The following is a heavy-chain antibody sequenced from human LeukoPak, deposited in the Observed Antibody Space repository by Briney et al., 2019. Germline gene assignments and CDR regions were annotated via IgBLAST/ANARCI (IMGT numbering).Heavy chain of an antibody. V-gene: IGHV3-66*01. J-gene: IGHJ4*02. CDR1: GFTVSSNY. CDR2: IYSGGST. CDR3: ARVAYSSSWYPDY. D-gene: IGHD6-13*01. Sequence: GGSLRLSCAASGFTVSSNYMSWVRQALGKGLEWVSVIYSGGSTYYADSVKGRFTISRDNSKNTPYLQMNSLRAEDTAVYYCARVAYSSSWYPDYWGQGTLVTVSS.